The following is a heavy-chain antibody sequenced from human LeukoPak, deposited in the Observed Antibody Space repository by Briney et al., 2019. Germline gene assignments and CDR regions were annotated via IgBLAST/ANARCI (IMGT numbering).Heavy chain of an antibody. D-gene: IGHD6-13*01. CDR2: INPNSGGT. J-gene: IGHJ5*02. CDR3: PSGLHIAAEDP. Sequence: GASVTVSFKASGYTFTGYYMHWVRQAPGQGLEWMGWINPNSGGTNYAQKFQGRVTMNRDTSISTAYTELSRLRSDDTAVYCCPSGLHIAAEDPWGQGTLVTVSS. V-gene: IGHV1-2*02. CDR1: GYTFTGYY.